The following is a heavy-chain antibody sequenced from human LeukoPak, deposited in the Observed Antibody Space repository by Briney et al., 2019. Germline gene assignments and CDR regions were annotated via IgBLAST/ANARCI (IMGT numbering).Heavy chain of an antibody. J-gene: IGHJ4*02. CDR1: GYTFTSYA. CDR2: INTNTGNP. V-gene: IGHV7-4-1*02. Sequence: ASVKVSRKASGYTFTSYAMNWVRQAPGQGLEWMGWINTNTGNPTYAQGFTGRFVFSLDTSVSTAYLQISSLKAEDTAVYYCAREGRDFMVRGVILDYWGQGTLVTVSS. D-gene: IGHD3-10*01. CDR3: AREGRDFMVRGVILDY.